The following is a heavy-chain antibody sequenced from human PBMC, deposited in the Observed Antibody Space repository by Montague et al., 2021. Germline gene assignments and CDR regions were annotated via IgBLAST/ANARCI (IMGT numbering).Heavy chain of an antibody. D-gene: IGHD3-10*01. J-gene: IGHJ5*02. V-gene: IGHV4-59*08. CDR3: AKQDYFVSGTSYKGFDP. CDR2: MFYGGAT. CDR1: SGSIFHAH. Sequence: SETLSLPCTVSSGSIFHAHWSWVRQPPGKGLEWLGSMFYGGATSNNPSLKSRVTMSIDTSTNRFSLKLSFVTAADTAVYYCAKQDYFVSGTSYKGFDPWGQGILVTVSS.